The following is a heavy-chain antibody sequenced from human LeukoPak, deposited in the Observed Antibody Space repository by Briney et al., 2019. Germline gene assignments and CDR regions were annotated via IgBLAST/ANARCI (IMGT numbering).Heavy chain of an antibody. CDR2: ITSRSSNI. Sequence: GGSLRLSCAASGFTFSVYSMNWARQAPGKGLEWVSSITSRSSNIYYADSVKGRFTIFRDNAKNSLYLQMDSLRAEDTAVYYCARVAAAHYSNEAFDIWGHGTMVTVSS. CDR3: ARVAAAHYSNEAFDI. D-gene: IGHD6-25*01. CDR1: GFTFSVYS. J-gene: IGHJ3*02. V-gene: IGHV3-21*01.